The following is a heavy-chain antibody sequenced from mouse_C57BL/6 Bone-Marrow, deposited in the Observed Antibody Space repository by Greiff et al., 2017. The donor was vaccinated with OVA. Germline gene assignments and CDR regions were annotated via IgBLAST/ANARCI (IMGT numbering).Heavy chain of an antibody. V-gene: IGHV14-4*01. D-gene: IGHD1-1*01. J-gene: IGHJ1*03. Sequence: FQLQQSLAELVRPVSSVTLSCTASGFNIKDDYMHWVKQRPEQGLEWIGWIDPENGDTEYASKFQGKATITADTSSNTAYLQLSSLTSEDTAVYYCTPRYYGSSPDVWGTGTTVTVSS. CDR3: TPRYYGSSPDV. CDR1: GFNIKDDY. CDR2: IDPENGDT.